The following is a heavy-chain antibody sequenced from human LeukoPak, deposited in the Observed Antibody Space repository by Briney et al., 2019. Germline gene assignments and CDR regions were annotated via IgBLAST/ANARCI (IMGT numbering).Heavy chain of an antibody. CDR1: GYTFTGYY. D-gene: IGHD6-13*01. Sequence: GASVKVSCKASGYTFTGYYMHWVRQAPGQGLEWMGGIIPIFGTANYAQKFQGRVTITADESTSTAYMELSSLRSEDTAVYYCARVRWSYSSSWGAFDYWGQGTLVTVSS. CDR2: IIPIFGTA. J-gene: IGHJ4*02. V-gene: IGHV1-69*13. CDR3: ARVRWSYSSSWGAFDY.